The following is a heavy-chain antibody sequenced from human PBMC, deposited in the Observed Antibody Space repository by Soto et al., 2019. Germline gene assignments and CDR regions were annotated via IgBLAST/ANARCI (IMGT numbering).Heavy chain of an antibody. Sequence: GGSLRLSCAASGFTFSDVWMSWVRQAPGKGPEWVGRIKRKADGGATDFAAPVKGRFSISGDDSKNTLYLQMNNLRPEDTAIYFCTIDKMFGATSPQFHHWGQGXLVTVSS. CDR2: IKRKADGGAT. CDR3: TIDKMFGATSPQFHH. V-gene: IGHV3-15*01. J-gene: IGHJ1*01. CDR1: GFTFSDVW. D-gene: IGHD3-3*01.